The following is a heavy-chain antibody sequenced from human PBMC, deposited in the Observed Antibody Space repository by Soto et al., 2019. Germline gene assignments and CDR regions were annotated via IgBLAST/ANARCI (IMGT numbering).Heavy chain of an antibody. Sequence: PGGSLRLSCAASGFTFSSYGMHWVRQAPGKGLEWVAVIWYDGSNKYYADSVKGRFTISRDNSKNTLYLQMNSLRAEDTAVYYCARDQTATDDAFDIWGQGALVTVSS. CDR3: ARDQTATDDAFDI. D-gene: IGHD5-12*01. J-gene: IGHJ3*02. V-gene: IGHV3-33*01. CDR1: GFTFSSYG. CDR2: IWYDGSNK.